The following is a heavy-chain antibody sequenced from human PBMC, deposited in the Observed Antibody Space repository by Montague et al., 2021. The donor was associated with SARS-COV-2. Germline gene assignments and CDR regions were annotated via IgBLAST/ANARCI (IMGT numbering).Heavy chain of an antibody. CDR3: ARGHLSVSMIVVVFTSASYYFDY. D-gene: IGHD3-22*01. J-gene: IGHJ4*02. V-gene: IGHV4-34*01. CDR2: IKQSGST. Sequence: SETLSLTCGVYGGSFGDDHWSWIRQPPGKGLEWIGDIKQSGSTNXNPSLKSRVTISLDTSKNQFSLKLTSVTAADTAVYFCARGHLSVSMIVVVFTSASYYFDYWGQGAQVTVSS. CDR1: GGSFGDDH.